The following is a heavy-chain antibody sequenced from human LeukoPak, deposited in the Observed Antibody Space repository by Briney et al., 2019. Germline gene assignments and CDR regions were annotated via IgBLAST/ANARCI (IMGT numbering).Heavy chain of an antibody. Sequence: ASVKVSCKASCYTFTTYVISWVRQPPGQGLEWMGWISAYNGNTNYSQKLQGRVTMTTDTSTSTAYMEMRSLRSDDTAVYYCARDLGVYCSGGSCYSGGEGDYYYYGMDVWGQGTTVTVSS. V-gene: IGHV1-18*01. D-gene: IGHD2-15*01. CDR1: CYTFTTYV. CDR2: ISAYNGNT. J-gene: IGHJ6*02. CDR3: ARDLGVYCSGGSCYSGGEGDYYYYGMDV.